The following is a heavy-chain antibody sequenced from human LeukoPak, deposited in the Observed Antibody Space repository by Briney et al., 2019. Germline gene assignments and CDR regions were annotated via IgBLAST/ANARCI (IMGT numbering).Heavy chain of an antibody. D-gene: IGHD3-22*01. V-gene: IGHV3-21*01. CDR3: ARDINYYDSSGYLY. CDR2: ISNSGNYI. CDR1: GFTFSSYA. J-gene: IGHJ4*02. Sequence: GGSLRLSCAASGFTFSSYAMSWVRQAPGKGLEWVSSISNSGNYIYYGDSVKGRFTISRDNAKNSLYLQINSLRAEDTAVYYCARDINYYDSSGYLYWGQGTLVTVSS.